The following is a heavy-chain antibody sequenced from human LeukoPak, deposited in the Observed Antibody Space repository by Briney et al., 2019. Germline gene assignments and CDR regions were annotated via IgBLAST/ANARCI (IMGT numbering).Heavy chain of an antibody. V-gene: IGHV4-61*01. CDR2: IYYSGST. CDR1: GGSISSGSYY. J-gene: IGHJ3*02. D-gene: IGHD2-15*01. CDR3: ARVLRIKGVPRMGAFDI. Sequence: SQTLSLTCTVSGGSISSGSYYWSWIRQPPGKGLEWIGYIYYSGSTSYNPFLKSRVTISVDTSKNQFSLKLSSVTAADTAVYYCARVLRIKGVPRMGAFDIWGQGTMVTVSS.